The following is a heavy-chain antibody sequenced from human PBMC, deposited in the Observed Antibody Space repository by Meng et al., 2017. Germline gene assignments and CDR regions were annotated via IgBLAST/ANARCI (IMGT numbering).Heavy chain of an antibody. CDR2: ISWDGGST. D-gene: IGHD1-14*01. V-gene: IGHV3-43*01. CDR3: ARVNQAPPEDWFDP. Sequence: GESLKISCAASGFTFDDYTMHWVRQAPGKGLEWVSLISWDGGSTYYADSVKGRFTISRDNAKNSLYLQMNSLRAEDTAVYYCARVNQAPPEDWFDPWGQRTLVTVSS. CDR1: GFTFDDYT. J-gene: IGHJ5*02.